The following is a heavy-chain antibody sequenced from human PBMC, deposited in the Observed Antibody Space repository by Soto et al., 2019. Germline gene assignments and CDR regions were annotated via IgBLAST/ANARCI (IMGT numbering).Heavy chain of an antibody. Sequence: QVQLVQSGAEVRKPGASVRVSCKASGYTFDAFDIHWVRQATGQGLELMGWMNPYTGETAYTLTFRGRVSMTRDTSVSTAYMELTSLTSEDSAIYFCVRQAGGASTPGDDYGGQGTLVTVSS. CDR3: VRQAGGASTPGDDY. CDR1: GYTFDAFD. J-gene: IGHJ4*02. D-gene: IGHD3-10*01. V-gene: IGHV1-8*01. CDR2: MNPYTGET.